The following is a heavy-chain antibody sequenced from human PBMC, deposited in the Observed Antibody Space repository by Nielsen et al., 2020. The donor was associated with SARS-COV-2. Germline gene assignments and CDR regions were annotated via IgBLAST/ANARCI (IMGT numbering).Heavy chain of an antibody. V-gene: IGHV4-39*01. D-gene: IGHD3-3*01. Sequence: RQAPGKGLEWIGSIYYSGSTYYNPSLKSGVTRSVDTSKNQFSLKLSSVTAADTAVYYCARRRVTIFGVASYYFDYWGQGTLVTVSS. CDR3: ARRRVTIFGVASYYFDY. CDR2: IYYSGST. J-gene: IGHJ4*02.